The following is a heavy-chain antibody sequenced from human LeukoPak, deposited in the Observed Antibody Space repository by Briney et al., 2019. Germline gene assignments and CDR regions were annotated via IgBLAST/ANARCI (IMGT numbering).Heavy chain of an antibody. CDR1: GGSISSYY. J-gene: IGHJ6*03. V-gene: IGHV4-59*01. D-gene: IGHD5-18*01. CDR3: ARTTEGGYTYGYFYYYYMDV. CDR2: NHYSGST. Sequence: SETLSLMCNDSGGSISSYYCSWLQQPPANGLEWFGYNHYSGSTNYNPSLKSRVTISVDTSKNQSSLKLSSVTAADTAVYYCARTTEGGYTYGYFYYYYMDVWGKGTTVTISS.